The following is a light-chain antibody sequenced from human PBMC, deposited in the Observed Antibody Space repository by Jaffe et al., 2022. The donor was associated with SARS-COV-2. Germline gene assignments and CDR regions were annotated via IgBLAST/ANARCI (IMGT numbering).Light chain of an antibody. V-gene: IGLV2-8*01. J-gene: IGLJ2*01. CDR3: SSYAGSNNLI. CDR2: EVT. CDR1: SSDVGGYNY. Sequence: QSALTQPPSASGSPGQSVTISCTGTSSDVGGYNYVSWYQQHPGKAPKLMTYEVTKRPSGVPDRFSGSKSGNTASLTVSGLQAEDEAHYYCSSYAGSNNLIFGGGTELTVL.